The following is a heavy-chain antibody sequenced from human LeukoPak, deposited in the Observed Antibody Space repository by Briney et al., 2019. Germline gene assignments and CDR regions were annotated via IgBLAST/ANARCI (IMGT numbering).Heavy chain of an antibody. CDR1: GGSISSYY. CDR2: IYYSGST. J-gene: IGHJ4*02. D-gene: IGHD6-13*01. CDR3: ARDPSWAYFDY. V-gene: IGHV4-59*12. Sequence: PSETLSLTCTVSGGSISSYYWSWIRQPPGKGLEWIGYIYYSGSTNYNPSLKSRVTISVDTSKNQFSLKLSSVTAADTAVYYCARDPSWAYFDYWGQGTLVTVSS.